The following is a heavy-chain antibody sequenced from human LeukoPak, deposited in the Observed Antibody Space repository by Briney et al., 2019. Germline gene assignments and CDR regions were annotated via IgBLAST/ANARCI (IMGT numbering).Heavy chain of an antibody. CDR2: ISAYNGNT. CDR3: ARDAGTPLYYYYGMDV. V-gene: IGHV1-18*01. Sequence: ASVKVSCKASGYTFTSYGISWVRQAPGQGLEWMGWISAYNGNTNYAQKFQGRVTMTRDTSISTAYMELSRLRSDDTAVYYCARDAGTPLYYYYGMDVWGQGTTATVSS. D-gene: IGHD1-1*01. J-gene: IGHJ6*02. CDR1: GYTFTSYG.